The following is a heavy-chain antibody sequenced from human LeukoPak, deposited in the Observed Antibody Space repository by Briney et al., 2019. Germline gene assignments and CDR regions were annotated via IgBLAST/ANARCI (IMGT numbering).Heavy chain of an antibody. Sequence: GGSLRLSCAASRFTFSSYGMHWVRQAPGKWLEWVAYIQYDGSNEQYADSVKGRFSISRDSSKNILYLQMNSLRVEDTAIYYCAKRLVPGFPGAFDIWGQGTTVTVSS. CDR3: AKRLVPGFPGAFDI. J-gene: IGHJ3*02. V-gene: IGHV3-30*02. CDR1: RFTFSSYG. D-gene: IGHD1-26*01. CDR2: IQYDGSNE.